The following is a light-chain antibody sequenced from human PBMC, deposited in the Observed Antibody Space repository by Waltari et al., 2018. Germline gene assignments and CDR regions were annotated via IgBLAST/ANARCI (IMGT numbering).Light chain of an antibody. V-gene: IGKV1-17*01. CDR3: QQYNSLPYS. CDR2: YAN. Sequence: DIQMTQSPSSLSGSVGDRVTITCRASQGINSYLNWYQQKPGKAPKPLIYYANRLESGFPSRFSGSGSGTEFTLIISSLQPDDFATYYCQQYNSLPYSFGQGTKVEIK. J-gene: IGKJ2*03. CDR1: QGINSY.